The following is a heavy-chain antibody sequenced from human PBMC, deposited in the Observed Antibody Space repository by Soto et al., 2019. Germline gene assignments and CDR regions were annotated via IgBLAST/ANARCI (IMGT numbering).Heavy chain of an antibody. V-gene: IGHV1-46*03. CDR1: GYSVTSYY. CDR3: ASLGPWFGEPWRGQDFDF. CDR2: INPSGDAT. D-gene: IGHD3-10*01. J-gene: IGHJ4*02. Sequence: QVQLVQSGAEVRKPGASVKVSCKASGYSVTSYYIHWVRQAPGQGLEWMGIINPSGDATTYAQRIQGRVTMTRETYTNTIYMGLSSLRSEDTAVYFWASLGPWFGEPWRGQDFDFWGQGTLVTVSS.